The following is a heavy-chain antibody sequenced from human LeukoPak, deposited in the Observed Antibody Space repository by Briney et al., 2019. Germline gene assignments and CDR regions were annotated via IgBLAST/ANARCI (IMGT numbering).Heavy chain of an antibody. D-gene: IGHD6-19*01. CDR2: ISGSGGST. CDR3: AKTSSGSPYNNWFDP. V-gene: IGHV3-23*01. J-gene: IGHJ5*02. Sequence: GGSLRLSCAASGFTFSSYAMSWVRQAPGKGLEWVSAISGSGGSTYYADSVKGRFTISRDNSKNTLYLQMNSLRAEDTAVYYCAKTSSGSPYNNWFDPWGQGTLVTVSS. CDR1: GFTFSSYA.